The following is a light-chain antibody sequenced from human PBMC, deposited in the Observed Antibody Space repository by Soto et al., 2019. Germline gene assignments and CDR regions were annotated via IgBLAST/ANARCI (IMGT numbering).Light chain of an antibody. J-gene: IGLJ1*01. V-gene: IGLV2-23*01. CDR2: EGS. Sequence: QSALTQPASVSGSPGQSITISCTGTSSDVGGYKHVSWYQHHPGKAPKLMIYEGSKRPSGVSNRFSGSKSGNTASLTLSGLQAEDEADYYCCSYAGSRTLVFGTGTKLTVL. CDR3: CSYAGSRTLV. CDR1: SSDVGGYKH.